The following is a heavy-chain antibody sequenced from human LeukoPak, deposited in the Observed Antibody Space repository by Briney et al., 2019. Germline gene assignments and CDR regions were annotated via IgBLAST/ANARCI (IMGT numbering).Heavy chain of an antibody. CDR1: GGSISSSSYY. D-gene: IGHD3-3*01. V-gene: IGHV4-39*01. CDR2: IYYSGST. Sequence: PXETLXLTCTVSGGSISSSSYYWGWIRQPPGKGLEWIGSIYYSGSTYYNPSLKCRVTISVDTSKNQFPLKLSSVTAADTAVYYCARHLFNERDFWSGPLNWFDPWGQGTLVTVSS. J-gene: IGHJ5*02. CDR3: ARHLFNERDFWSGPLNWFDP.